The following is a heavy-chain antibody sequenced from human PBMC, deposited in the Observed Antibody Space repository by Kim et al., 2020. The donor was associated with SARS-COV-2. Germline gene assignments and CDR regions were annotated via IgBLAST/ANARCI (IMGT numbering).Heavy chain of an antibody. V-gene: IGHV3-23*01. CDR2: ISGTGGSI. J-gene: IGHJ4*02. CDR1: GFTFSSYA. Sequence: GGSLRLSCAASGFTFSSYAMSWVRQAPGKGLEWVSTISGTGGSITYADSVKGRFTISRDKSKNTLYLQMNSLRAEDTAVYYCAKVSKYSSGVGYCYFDYWGQRTLVTVSP. D-gene: IGHD6-25*01. CDR3: AKVSKYSSGVGYCYFDY.